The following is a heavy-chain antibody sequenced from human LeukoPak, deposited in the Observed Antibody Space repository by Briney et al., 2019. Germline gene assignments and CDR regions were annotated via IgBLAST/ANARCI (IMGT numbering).Heavy chain of an antibody. D-gene: IGHD6-19*01. Sequence: SETLSLTCTVSGCSISGYYWSWVRQAPGKGLEWMGYIFYSGTTNQNPPLKSRVAISVDTSKNQCSLRLNSVTAADTAMYYCARLHLAVALGAVDIWGQGTMVTVSS. J-gene: IGHJ3*02. CDR1: GCSISGYY. CDR2: IFYSGTT. V-gene: IGHV4-59*08. CDR3: ARLHLAVALGAVDI.